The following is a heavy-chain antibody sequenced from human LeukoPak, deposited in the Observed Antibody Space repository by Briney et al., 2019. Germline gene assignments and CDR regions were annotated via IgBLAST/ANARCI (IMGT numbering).Heavy chain of an antibody. CDR2: ISSSGSTI. V-gene: IGHV3-11*01. Sequence: GGSLRLSCAASGFTFSDYYMSWIRQAPGKGLEWVSYISSSGSTIYYADSVKGRFTISRDNAKNSLYLQMNSLRAEDTAVYYCARTSHLLNKPGWNNWFDPRGQGTLVTVSS. CDR1: GFTFSDYY. D-gene: IGHD1-14*01. CDR3: ARTSHLLNKPGWNNWFDP. J-gene: IGHJ5*02.